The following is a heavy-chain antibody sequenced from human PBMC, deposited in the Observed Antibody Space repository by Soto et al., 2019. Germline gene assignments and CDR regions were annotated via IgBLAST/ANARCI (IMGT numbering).Heavy chain of an antibody. D-gene: IGHD3-3*02. CDR1: RFTFSSYA. J-gene: IGHJ4*02. Sequence: EVQLLESGGGLVQPGGSLVLSCAASRFTFSSYAMSWVRQAPGKGLEWVSSISGGGNDAYYADSVKGRFTISRDNSQHTLYLQMSSLRADDTAVYYCARSLFLASTDTEPCDYWAREPWSPSPQ. CDR3: ARSLFLASTDTEPCDY. CDR2: ISGGGNDA. V-gene: IGHV3-23*01.